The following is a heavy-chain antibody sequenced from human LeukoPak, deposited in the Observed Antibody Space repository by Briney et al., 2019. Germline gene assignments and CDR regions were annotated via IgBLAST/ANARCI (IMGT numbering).Heavy chain of an antibody. Sequence: GGSLRLSCAATGFIFSDAWMGWVRQSPGKGLEWVGLIKSKVSGGTADSAAPVKGRFTISRDDSKNTLLLQMNSLKTEDTALYYCVADVVGGCRGVDYWGQGTLVTVSS. CDR1: GFIFSDAW. D-gene: IGHD2-15*01. J-gene: IGHJ4*02. V-gene: IGHV3-15*01. CDR2: IKSKVSGGTA. CDR3: VADVVGGCRGVDY.